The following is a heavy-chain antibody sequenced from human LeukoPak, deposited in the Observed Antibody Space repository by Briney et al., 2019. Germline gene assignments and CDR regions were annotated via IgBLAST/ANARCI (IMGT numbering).Heavy chain of an antibody. V-gene: IGHV4-39*01. Sequence: PSETLSLTCAVSGDSVSSSTYYWVWIRQPPGKGLEWIANIYNSGHSYYNPSLKNRLIVSLDTSKNQFSLRLSSVTAADTAVYYCARPHSGTYSFDYWGQGTLVTVSS. CDR2: IYNSGHS. CDR1: GDSVSSSTYY. D-gene: IGHD1-26*01. J-gene: IGHJ4*02. CDR3: ARPHSGTYSFDY.